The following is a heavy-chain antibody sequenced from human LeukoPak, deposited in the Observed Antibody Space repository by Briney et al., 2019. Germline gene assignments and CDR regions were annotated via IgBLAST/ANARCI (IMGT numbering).Heavy chain of an antibody. CDR1: GFTFSSYS. D-gene: IGHD3-10*01. V-gene: IGHV3-21*01. CDR2: ISSSSSYI. Sequence: GGSLRLSCAASGFTFSSYSMNWVRQAPGKGLEWVSSISSSSSYIYYADSVKGRFTISRDNAKNSLYLQMNSLRAEDTAVYYCAREGRYYGSGSLRDGFDIWGQGTMVTVSS. J-gene: IGHJ3*02. CDR3: AREGRYYGSGSLRDGFDI.